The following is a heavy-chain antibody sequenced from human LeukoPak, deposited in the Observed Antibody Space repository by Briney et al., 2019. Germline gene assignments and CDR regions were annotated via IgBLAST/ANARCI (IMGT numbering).Heavy chain of an antibody. CDR1: GFTFSSYT. J-gene: IGHJ5*02. CDR3: AGTSGSNYVGWFDP. D-gene: IGHD1-26*01. Sequence: GGSLRLSCAASGFTFSSYTMNWVRQAPGKGLEWVSSISTSSSYIYYADSVKGRFTISRDNAKNSLYLQMNSLRADDTAVYYCAGTSGSNYVGWFDPWGQGTLVTVSS. V-gene: IGHV3-21*01. CDR2: ISTSSSYI.